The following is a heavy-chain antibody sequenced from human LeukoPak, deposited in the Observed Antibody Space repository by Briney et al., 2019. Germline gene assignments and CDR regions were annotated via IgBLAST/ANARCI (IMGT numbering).Heavy chain of an antibody. Sequence: GGSLRLSCAASGFSFNIYAMSWVRQTPGKRLEWVAAISGSDPGTYHAESVKGRFTISRDNSKSTLYLQMNSLTVEDTAVYYCARVPTNSYGFGQWGQGSLVTVSS. CDR1: GFSFNIYA. J-gene: IGHJ4*02. V-gene: IGHV3-23*01. D-gene: IGHD5-18*01. CDR2: ISGSDPGT. CDR3: ARVPTNSYGFGQ.